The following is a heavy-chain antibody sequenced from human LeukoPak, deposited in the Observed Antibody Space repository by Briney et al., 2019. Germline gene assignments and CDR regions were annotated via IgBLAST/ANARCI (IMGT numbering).Heavy chain of an antibody. V-gene: IGHV3-64*01. Sequence: KPGGSLRLSCAASGFTFSSYAMHWVRQAPGKGLEYVSAISSNGGSTYYANSVKGRFTISRDNSKNTLYLQMGSLRAEDMAVYYCAKGAYDYIEMGYFDYWGQGTLVTVSS. CDR2: ISSNGGST. D-gene: IGHD5-12*01. CDR3: AKGAYDYIEMGYFDY. J-gene: IGHJ4*02. CDR1: GFTFSSYA.